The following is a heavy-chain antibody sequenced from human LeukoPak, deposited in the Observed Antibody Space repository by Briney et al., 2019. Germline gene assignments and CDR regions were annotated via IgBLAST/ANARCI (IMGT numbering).Heavy chain of an antibody. Sequence: GWCLRLSRACSRCTLSTYGMTWVHAAPAKGQDGISYISSSSDSIKYADSVKGRFTSSRDDAKNSLYLQMNSLRAEDTAVYYCTKSRISFSGQADHWGQGTLVTVSS. J-gene: IGHJ4*02. D-gene: IGHD5-12*01. CDR2: ISSSSDSI. CDR1: RCTLSTYG. V-gene: IGHV3-48*04. CDR3: TKSRISFSGQADH.